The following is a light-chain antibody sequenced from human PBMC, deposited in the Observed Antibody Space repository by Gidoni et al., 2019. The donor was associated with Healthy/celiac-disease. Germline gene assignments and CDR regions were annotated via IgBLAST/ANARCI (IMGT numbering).Light chain of an antibody. CDR2: AAS. CDR3: QQYYSYPVT. CDR1: QGISSY. J-gene: IGKJ4*01. V-gene: IGKV1-8*01. Sequence: IRITQPPSSLSASTGDRVTITCRASQGISSYLAWYQQKPGKAPKLLIYAASTLQSGVPSRFSGSGSGTDFTLTISCLQSEDFATYYCQQYYSYPVTFGGGTKVEIK.